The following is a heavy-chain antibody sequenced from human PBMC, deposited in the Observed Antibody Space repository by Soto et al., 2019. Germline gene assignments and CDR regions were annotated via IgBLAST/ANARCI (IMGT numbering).Heavy chain of an antibody. CDR3: AQGLGDYVN. D-gene: IGHD4-17*01. J-gene: IGHJ4*02. CDR1: GFTFSSYG. Sequence: ESGGGVVQPGRSLRLSCAASGFTFSSYGMHWVRQAPGKGLEWVAVISYDGSNKYYADSVKGRFTISRDNSKNTLYLQMNSLRAEDTAVYYCAQGLGDYVNWGQGTLVTVSS. CDR2: ISYDGSNK. V-gene: IGHV3-30*18.